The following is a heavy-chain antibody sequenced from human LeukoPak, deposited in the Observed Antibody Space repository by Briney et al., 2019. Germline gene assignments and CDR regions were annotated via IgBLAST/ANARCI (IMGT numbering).Heavy chain of an antibody. J-gene: IGHJ6*03. D-gene: IGHD2-2*01. CDR2: IRYDGSNK. CDR1: GFTFSSYA. Sequence: PGGSLRLSCAASGFTFSSYAMSWVRQAPGKGLEWVAFIRYDGSNKYYADSVKGRFTISRDNSKNTLYLQMNSLRAEDTAVYYCAKDPGYCSSTSCYGDYYYYYMDVWGKGTTVTISS. V-gene: IGHV3-30*02. CDR3: AKDPGYCSSTSCYGDYYYYYMDV.